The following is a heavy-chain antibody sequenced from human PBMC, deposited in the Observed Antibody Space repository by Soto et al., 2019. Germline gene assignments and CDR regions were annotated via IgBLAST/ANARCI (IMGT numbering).Heavy chain of an antibody. CDR3: AKARVRIVGANSFDY. D-gene: IGHD1-26*01. CDR1: GFTFSDYG. J-gene: IGHJ4*02. CDR2: ISDDGDKR. V-gene: IGHV3-30*18. Sequence: GGSLRLSCVGSGFTFSDYGMHWVRQPPGKGLEWVALISDDGDKRYYADSVRGRLIISRDNSKDTLYLQMNSLGPDDTAVYFCAKARVRIVGANSFDYWGQGTPVTVSS.